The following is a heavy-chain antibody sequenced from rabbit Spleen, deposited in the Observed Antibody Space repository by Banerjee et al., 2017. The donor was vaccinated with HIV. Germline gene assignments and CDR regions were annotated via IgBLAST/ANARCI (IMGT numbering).Heavy chain of an antibody. J-gene: IGHJ4*01. CDR2: IYAGGDGST. CDR1: GFSFSSSHY. Sequence: QSLEESGGDLVKPGASLTLTCTASGFSFSSSHYICWVRQAPGKGLEWIACIYAGGDGSTYYASWAKGRFTISKTSSTTVTLQMTSLTVADTATYFCARDRDAAPADSVFNLWGPGTLVTVS. V-gene: IGHV1S40*01. D-gene: IGHD4-2*01. CDR3: ARDRDAAPADSVFNL.